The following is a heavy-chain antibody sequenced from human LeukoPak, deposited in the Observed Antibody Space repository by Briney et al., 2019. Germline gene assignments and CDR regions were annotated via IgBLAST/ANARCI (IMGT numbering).Heavy chain of an antibody. CDR2: ISYDGSNK. D-gene: IGHD3-10*01. Sequence: GGSLRLSCAASGFTFSSYGMHWVRQAPGKGLEWVAVISYDGSNKYYADSVKGRFTISRDNSKNTLYLQMDSLRAEDTAVYYCAKDRAFLWFGDLWGQGTLVTVSS. J-gene: IGHJ5*02. V-gene: IGHV3-30*18. CDR1: GFTFSSYG. CDR3: AKDRAFLWFGDL.